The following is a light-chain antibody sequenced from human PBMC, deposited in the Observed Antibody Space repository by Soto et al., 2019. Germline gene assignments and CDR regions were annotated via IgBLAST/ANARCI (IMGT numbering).Light chain of an antibody. J-gene: IGLJ1*01. CDR2: DVG. CDR1: SRDVGGYNY. CDR3: NSYRNTAARYV. V-gene: IGLV2-14*03. Sequence: HSVLAQPASVSGSPGQSITISCTGTSRDVGGYNYVSWYQHRPGEVPKLIIYDVGNRPSGVSDRLSGSKSGDTASLTISGLRAEDEADYYCNSYRNTAARYVFGTGTKVTVL.